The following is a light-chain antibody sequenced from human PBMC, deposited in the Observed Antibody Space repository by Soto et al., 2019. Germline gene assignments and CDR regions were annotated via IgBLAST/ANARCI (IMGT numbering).Light chain of an antibody. Sequence: DIQMTQSPSTLSGSVGDRVTITCRASQTISSWLAWYQQKPGKAPKLLIYKASTLKSGVPSRFSGRGSGREFPPTISSLQPDDFATYYCQHYNSYSEAFGQGTKVELK. J-gene: IGKJ1*01. CDR1: QTISSW. V-gene: IGKV1-5*03. CDR3: QHYNSYSEA. CDR2: KAS.